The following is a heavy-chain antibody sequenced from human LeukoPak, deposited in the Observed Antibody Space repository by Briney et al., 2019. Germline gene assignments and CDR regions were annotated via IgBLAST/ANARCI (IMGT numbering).Heavy chain of an antibody. CDR1: GFTFSSYS. CDR3: ARSAGRNSKHGMDV. V-gene: IGHV3-21*01. D-gene: IGHD4-23*01. CDR2: ISSSSSYI. J-gene: IGHJ6*02. Sequence: RGSLRLSCAASGFTFSSYSMNWVRQAPGKGLEWVSSISSSSSYIYYADSVKGRFTISRDNAKNSLYLQMNSLRAEDTAVYYCARSAGRNSKHGMDVWGQGTTVTVSS.